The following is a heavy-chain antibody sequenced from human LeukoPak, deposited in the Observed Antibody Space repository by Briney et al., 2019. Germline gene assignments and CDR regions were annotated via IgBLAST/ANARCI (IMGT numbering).Heavy chain of an antibody. D-gene: IGHD6-19*01. CDR1: GGSISSSSYY. CDR2: IYYSGST. J-gene: IGHJ5*02. Sequence: SETLSLTCTVSGGSISSSSYYWGWIRQPPGKGLEWIGSIYYSGSTYYNPSLKSRVTISVDTSKNQFSLKLSSVTAADTAVYYCARDRSGWYKNWFDPWGQGNLVTVSS. V-gene: IGHV4-39*07. CDR3: ARDRSGWYKNWFDP.